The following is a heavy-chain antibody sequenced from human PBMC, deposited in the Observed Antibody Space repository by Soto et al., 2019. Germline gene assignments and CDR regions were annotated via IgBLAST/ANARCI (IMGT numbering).Heavy chain of an antibody. CDR2: ISYDGSNK. V-gene: IGHV3-30-3*01. D-gene: IGHD6-13*01. J-gene: IGHJ6*02. CDR1: GFTFSSYA. Sequence: GGSLRLSCAASGFTFSSYAMHWVRQAPGKGLEWVAVISYDGSNKYYADSVKGRFTISRDNSKNTLYLQMNSLRAEDTAVYYCARATGVWSSSWWPGDYYGMDVWGQGTTVTVSS. CDR3: ARATGVWSSSWWPGDYYGMDV.